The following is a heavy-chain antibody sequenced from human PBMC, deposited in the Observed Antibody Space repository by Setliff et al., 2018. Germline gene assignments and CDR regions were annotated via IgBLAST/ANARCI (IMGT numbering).Heavy chain of an antibody. Sequence: ASVKVSCKASGYTFFAYGINWVRQAPGQGLEWMGWISPYNSNTLYAQKFQGRVTMTTDTSTNTAYMELRSLRSGDTAMYYCARIDYGGNSVYFDYWGQGTLVTVSS. D-gene: IGHD4-17*01. CDR2: ISPYNSNT. J-gene: IGHJ4*02. CDR1: GYTFFAYG. V-gene: IGHV1-18*01. CDR3: ARIDYGGNSVYFDY.